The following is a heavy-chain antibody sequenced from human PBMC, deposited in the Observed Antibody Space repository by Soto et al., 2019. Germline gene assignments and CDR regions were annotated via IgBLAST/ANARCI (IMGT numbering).Heavy chain of an antibody. J-gene: IGHJ5*02. Sequence: QVQLQESGPGLVKPSQTLSLTCNVSGASVSSGTYYWSWIRQHPGKGLEWIGNIYYTGSTYYNPSLRSRVTISEDTSKNQFSLKLSSVTAADTGVYYCAGETGTHGFDPWGPGTLVTVSS. CDR3: AGETGTHGFDP. V-gene: IGHV4-31*03. D-gene: IGHD1-1*01. CDR1: GASVSSGTYY. CDR2: IYYTGST.